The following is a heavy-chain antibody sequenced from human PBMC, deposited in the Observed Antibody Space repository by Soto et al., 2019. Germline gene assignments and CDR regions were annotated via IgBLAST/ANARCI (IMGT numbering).Heavy chain of an antibody. CDR2: ISYDGSNK. V-gene: IGHV3-30-3*01. CDR1: GFTFSSYA. J-gene: IGHJ5*02. Sequence: GGALRLSCAASGFTFSSYAMHWVGQAPGKGLEWVAVISYDGSNKYYADSVKGRFTISRDNSKNTLYLQMNSLRAEDTAVYYCATYIKTTRENWFDPWGQGTLVTVSS. CDR3: ATYIKTTRENWFDP. D-gene: IGHD4-4*01.